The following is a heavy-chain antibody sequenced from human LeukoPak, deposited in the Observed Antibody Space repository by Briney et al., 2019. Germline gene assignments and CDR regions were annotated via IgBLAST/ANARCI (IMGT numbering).Heavy chain of an antibody. J-gene: IGHJ3*02. CDR3: ARDKAARHDAFDI. CDR1: GFTFSSCS. CDR2: ISSSSSYI. D-gene: IGHD6-6*01. Sequence: PGGSLRLSCAASGFTFSSCSMNWVRQAPGKGLEWVSSISSSSSYIYYADSVKGRFTISRDNAKNSLYLQMNSLRAEDTAVYYCARDKAARHDAFDIWGQGTMVTVSS. V-gene: IGHV3-21*01.